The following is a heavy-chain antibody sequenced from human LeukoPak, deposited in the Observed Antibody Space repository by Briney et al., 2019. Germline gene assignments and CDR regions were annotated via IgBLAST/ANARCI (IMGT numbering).Heavy chain of an antibody. D-gene: IGHD1-7*01. CDR3: ARDRRRTMLPGGTPHVWFDP. V-gene: IGHV4-34*01. Sequence: PSETLSLTCAVYGGSFSGYYWSWIRQPPGKGLEWIGEINHSGSTNYNPSLTSRVTISVDTSKNQFSLKLSPVTAADTAVYYCARDRRRTMLPGGTPHVWFDPWGQGTLVTVSS. CDR2: INHSGST. CDR1: GGSFSGYY. J-gene: IGHJ5*02.